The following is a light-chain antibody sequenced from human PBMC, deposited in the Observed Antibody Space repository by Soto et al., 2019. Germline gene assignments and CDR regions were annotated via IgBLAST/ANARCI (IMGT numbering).Light chain of an antibody. V-gene: IGKV1-5*03. CDR1: QSISSK. Sequence: DIQMTQSPPTLPATVGDRVTITCRASQSISSKLAWYQQKPGKAPKVLINKASSLQSGVPSRFSGSGSGTEFTLTINSLQADDFATYYCQQYSSYSFTFGGGTKVEIK. J-gene: IGKJ4*01. CDR2: KAS. CDR3: QQYSSYSFT.